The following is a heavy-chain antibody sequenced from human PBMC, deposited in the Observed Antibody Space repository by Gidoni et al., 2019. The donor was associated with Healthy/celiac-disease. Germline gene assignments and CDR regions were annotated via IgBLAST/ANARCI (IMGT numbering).Heavy chain of an antibody. J-gene: IGHJ4*02. CDR3: ASVFRCSGGSCYSGFVDY. D-gene: IGHD2-15*01. CDR1: GGSISSSSYY. V-gene: IGHV4-39*01. Sequence: QLQLQESGPGLVKPSETLSLTCTVSGGSISSSSYYWGWIRQPPGKGLEWIGSVYYSGSTYYNPSLKSRVTISVDTSKNQFSLKLSSVTAADTAVYYCASVFRCSGGSCYSGFVDYWGQGTLVTVSS. CDR2: VYYSGST.